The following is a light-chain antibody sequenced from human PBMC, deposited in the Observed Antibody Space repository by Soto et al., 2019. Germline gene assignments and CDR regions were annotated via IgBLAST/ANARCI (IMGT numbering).Light chain of an antibody. CDR3: QQYNSYST. CDR1: QSISSW. CDR2: DAS. J-gene: IGKJ1*01. Sequence: IQLTQSPSTLSSSVGDRLTLTCRASQSISSWLAWYQQKPGKAPKLRIYDASSLESGVPSRLSGSGSGTEFTLTISSLQPDDFATYYCQQYNSYSTFGQGTKVDIK. V-gene: IGKV1-5*01.